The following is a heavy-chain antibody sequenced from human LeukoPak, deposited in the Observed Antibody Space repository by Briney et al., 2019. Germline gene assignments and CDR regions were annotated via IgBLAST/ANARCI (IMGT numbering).Heavy chain of an antibody. Sequence: SQTLSLTCTVSGGSISSGSYYWSWIRQPPGKGLEWIGRIYTSGSTNYNPSLKSRVTISVDTSKNQFSLKLSSVTAADTAVYYCARVADSWGFDYWGQGTLVTVSS. J-gene: IGHJ4*02. D-gene: IGHD3-16*01. CDR3: ARVADSWGFDY. CDR1: GGSISSGSYY. CDR2: IYTSGST. V-gene: IGHV4-61*02.